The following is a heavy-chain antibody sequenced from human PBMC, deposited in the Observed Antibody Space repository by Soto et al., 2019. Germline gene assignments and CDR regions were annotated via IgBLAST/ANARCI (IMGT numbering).Heavy chain of an antibody. CDR3: AAGEASSRNLAPYYLDF. Sequence: GGSLRLSCVASGFTFSDYYMTWIRQAPGKGLEFISYISRESRTIYYIDSVKGRFTVSRDNAKNTLYLQMNSLRAADTAVYFCAAGEASSRNLAPYYLDFWGQGTLVTVSS. CDR1: GFTFSDYY. V-gene: IGHV3-11*01. D-gene: IGHD6-13*01. CDR2: ISRESRTI. J-gene: IGHJ4*02.